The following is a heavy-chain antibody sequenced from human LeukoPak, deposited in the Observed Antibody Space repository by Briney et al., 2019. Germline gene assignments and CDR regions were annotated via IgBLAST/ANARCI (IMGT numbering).Heavy chain of an antibody. V-gene: IGHV4-39*07. CDR2: IYYSGST. Sequence: SETLSLTCTVSGGSISSSSYYWGWIRQPPGKGLESIGSIYYSGSTYYNPSLKSRVTISVDTSKSQFSLKLSSVTAADTAVYYCARVKSPGVYSSSPFDYWGQGTLVTVSS. CDR1: GGSISSSSYY. CDR3: ARVKSPGVYSSSPFDY. J-gene: IGHJ4*02. D-gene: IGHD6-13*01.